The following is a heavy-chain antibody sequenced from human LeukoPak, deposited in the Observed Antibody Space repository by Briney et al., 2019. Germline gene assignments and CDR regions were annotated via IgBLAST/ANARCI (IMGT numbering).Heavy chain of an antibody. CDR3: ARQGADQLLFDY. J-gene: IGHJ4*02. D-gene: IGHD2-2*01. CDR1: GGTFSSHA. CDR2: IIPIFGIA. V-gene: IGHV1-69*04. Sequence: SVKVSCKASGGTFSSHAISWVRQAPGQGLEWMGRIIPIFGIANYAQKFQGRVTITADKSTSTAYMELSSLRSEDTAVYYCARQGADQLLFDYWGQGTLVTVSS.